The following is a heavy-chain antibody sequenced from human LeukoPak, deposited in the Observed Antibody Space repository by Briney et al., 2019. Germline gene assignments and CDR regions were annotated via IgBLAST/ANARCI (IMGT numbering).Heavy chain of an antibody. CDR1: GYTFTSYG. Sequence: ASVKVSCKASGYTFTSYGISWVRQAPGQGLEWMGWISAYNGNTNYAQKLQGRVTMTRDTSISTAYMELSRLRSDDTAVYYCARRGPFGEFDYWGQGTLVTVSS. D-gene: IGHD3-10*01. CDR3: ARRGPFGEFDY. V-gene: IGHV1-18*01. J-gene: IGHJ4*02. CDR2: ISAYNGNT.